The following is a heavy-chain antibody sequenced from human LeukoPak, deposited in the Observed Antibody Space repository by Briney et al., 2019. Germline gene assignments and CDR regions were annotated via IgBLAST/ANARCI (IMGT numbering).Heavy chain of an antibody. V-gene: IGHV4-34*01. Sequence: SETLSLTCAVYGGSFSGYYWSWIRQPPGKGLEWIGEINHSGSTNYNPSLKSRVTISVDPSKNQFSLKLSSVTAADTAVYYCARGSRRDIVVVPAAIRVRNWFDPWGQGTLVTVSS. D-gene: IGHD2-2*01. J-gene: IGHJ5*02. CDR3: ARGSRRDIVVVPAAIRVRNWFDP. CDR1: GGSFSGYY. CDR2: INHSGST.